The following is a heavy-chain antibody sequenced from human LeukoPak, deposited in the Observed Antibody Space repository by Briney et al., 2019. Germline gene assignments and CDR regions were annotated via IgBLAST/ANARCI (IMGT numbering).Heavy chain of an antibody. Sequence: ASVKVSCKASGYTFTGYYMHWVRQAPGQGLEWMGWINPNSGGTNYAQKFQGRVTMTRDTSISTAYMELSRLRSDDTAVYYCARESDYDFWSGYIWFDPWGQGTLATVSS. CDR1: GYTFTGYY. V-gene: IGHV1-2*02. D-gene: IGHD3-3*01. CDR2: INPNSGGT. J-gene: IGHJ5*02. CDR3: ARESDYDFWSGYIWFDP.